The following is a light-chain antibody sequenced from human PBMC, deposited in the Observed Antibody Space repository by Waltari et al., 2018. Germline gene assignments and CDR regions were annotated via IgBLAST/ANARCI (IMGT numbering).Light chain of an antibody. CDR3: SSYTSRTYVV. Sequence: QSALTQPASVSGSPGQSITTSCTGIISDVDNYNYVSWSQHHPGKAPKLIIFDVSNRPSVVSNRFSGSKSGNTASLTSSGLQAEDEADYYCSSYTSRTYVVFGGGTKLTVL. J-gene: IGLJ2*01. CDR2: DVS. CDR1: ISDVDNYNY. V-gene: IGLV2-14*03.